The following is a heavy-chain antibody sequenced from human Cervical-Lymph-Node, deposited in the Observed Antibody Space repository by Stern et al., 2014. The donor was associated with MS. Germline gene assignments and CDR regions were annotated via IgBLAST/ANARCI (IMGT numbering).Heavy chain of an antibody. V-gene: IGHV5-51*03. D-gene: IGHD1-26*01. CDR3: ARLTYSGAYWNAFEI. Sequence: EVQLVESGAEVKKPGASLRISCKASGYSFSIYWIAWVRQMPGTGLEWMGIVYQCEYDTRYSPSCQGQVTISADKSIGTAYLHWRSLKASDSAIYYCARLTYSGAYWNAFEIWGQGTTVTVSS. CDR1: GYSFSIYW. CDR2: VYQCEYDT. J-gene: IGHJ3*02.